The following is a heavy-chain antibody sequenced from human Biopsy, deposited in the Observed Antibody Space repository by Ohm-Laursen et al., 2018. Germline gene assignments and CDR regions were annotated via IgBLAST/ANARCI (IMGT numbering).Heavy chain of an antibody. Sequence: SLRLSCAAPGFTFNTYAMTWVRQAPGKGLEWVSGIRVSGSSTFQADSVKDRFTISRDNSKSTLYLQMNSLTADDTAVYYCARPLSGDYVYDAFDIWGQGTMVTVSS. J-gene: IGHJ3*02. CDR3: ARPLSGDYVYDAFDI. D-gene: IGHD3-16*01. CDR2: IRVSGSST. V-gene: IGHV3-23*01. CDR1: GFTFNTYA.